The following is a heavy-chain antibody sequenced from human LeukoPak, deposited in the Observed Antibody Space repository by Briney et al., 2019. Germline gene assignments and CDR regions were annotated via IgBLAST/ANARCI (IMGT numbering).Heavy chain of an antibody. V-gene: IGHV4-4*02. D-gene: IGHD3-10*02. CDR1: GGSISSSNW. J-gene: IGHJ3*02. Sequence: SGTLSLTCAVSGGSISSSNWWSWVRQPPGKGLEWIGEIYHSGSTNYNPSLKSRVTISVDKSKNQFSLKLSSVTAADTAVYYCARHSVRGALSHRANDAFDIWGQGTMVTVSS. CDR2: IYHSGST. CDR3: ARHSVRGALSHRANDAFDI.